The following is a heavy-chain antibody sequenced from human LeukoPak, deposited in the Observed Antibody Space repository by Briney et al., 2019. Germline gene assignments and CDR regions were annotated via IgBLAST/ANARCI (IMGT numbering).Heavy chain of an antibody. V-gene: IGHV1-46*01. D-gene: IGHD4-17*01. J-gene: IGHJ1*01. CDR3: AREDDDYGDYGRPEYFQH. CDR1: GYTFTSYY. Sequence: ASVKVSCKASGYTFTSYYMHWVRQAPGQGLEWMGIINPSGGSTSYAQKFQGRVTMTRDTSTSTVYMELSSLRPEDTAVYYCAREDDDYGDYGRPEYFQHWGQGTLVTVSS. CDR2: INPSGGST.